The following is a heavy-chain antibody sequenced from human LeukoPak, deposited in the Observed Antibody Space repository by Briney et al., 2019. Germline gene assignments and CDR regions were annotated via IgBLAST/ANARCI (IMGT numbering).Heavy chain of an antibody. CDR1: GGSISSSSYY. Sequence: SETLSLTCTVSGGSISSSSYYWGWIRQPPGKGLEWIGSIYYSGSTYYNPSLKSRVTISVDTSKNQFSLKLSSVTAADTAVYYCASTLQDYFDYWGQGTLVTVSS. J-gene: IGHJ4*02. V-gene: IGHV4-39*07. CDR3: ASTLQDYFDY. CDR2: IYYSGST.